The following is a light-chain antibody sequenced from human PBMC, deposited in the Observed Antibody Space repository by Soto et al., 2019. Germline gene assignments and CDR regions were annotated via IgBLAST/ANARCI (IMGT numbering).Light chain of an antibody. Sequence: DILRSQTPDSLAVSLGERATINCKSSQSVLYSSNNKNYLAWYQQKPGQPPKLLIYWASTRESGVPDRFSGSGSGTDFTLTISSLQAEDVAVYYCQQYYITPLTSCGGGKVDIK. CDR2: WAS. V-gene: IGKV4-1*01. J-gene: IGKJ4*01. CDR3: QQYYITPLT. CDR1: QSVLYSSNNKNY.